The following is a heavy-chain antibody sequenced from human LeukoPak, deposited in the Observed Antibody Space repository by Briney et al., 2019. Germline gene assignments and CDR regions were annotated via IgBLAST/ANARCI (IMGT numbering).Heavy chain of an antibody. J-gene: IGHJ2*01. D-gene: IGHD3-10*01. CDR1: GGTFGNYG. V-gene: IGHV1-69*05. Sequence: SVKVSCKASGGTFGNYGITWVRQAPGQGLEWMGGLIPALGTANFPPRFQGRVTMTTDHSKTTAYMEVSRLTSEDTAIYYCARERLARGADYWYFDLWGRGTLSLSPQ. CDR3: ARERLARGADYWYFDL. CDR2: LIPALGTA.